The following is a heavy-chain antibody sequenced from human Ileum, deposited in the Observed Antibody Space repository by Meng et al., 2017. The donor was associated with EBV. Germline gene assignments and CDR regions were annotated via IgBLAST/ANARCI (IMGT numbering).Heavy chain of an antibody. J-gene: IGHJ4*02. CDR2: ISAYNGNT. CDR3: ARVEVGITSGDY. V-gene: IGHV1-18*01. Sequence: VQLVRVGGEVKKPGASVKVSCKASGYTFTNYGITWVRQAPGQGLEWMGWISAYNGNTNYAQTLQGRVTMTTDTSTSTAYMELGSLRSDDTAVYYCARVEVGITSGDYWGQGTLVTVFS. CDR1: GYTFTNYG. D-gene: IGHD1-26*01.